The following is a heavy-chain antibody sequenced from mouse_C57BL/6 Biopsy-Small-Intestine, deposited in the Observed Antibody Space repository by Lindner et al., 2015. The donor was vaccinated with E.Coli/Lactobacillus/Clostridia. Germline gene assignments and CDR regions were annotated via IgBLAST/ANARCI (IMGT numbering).Heavy chain of an antibody. J-gene: IGHJ2*01. CDR2: ISSGGGDT. CDR1: GFTFSNYG. D-gene: IGHD4-1*01. V-gene: IGHV5-6*01. CDR3: ARHSNWDYFDY. Sequence: VQLQESGGDLVRPGGSLKLYCAASGFTFSNYGMSWVRQTPDKRLEWVAAISSGGGDTYYPDSVTGRFTISRDNAKNTLYLHMSSLRSEDTGMYYCARHSNWDYFDYWGQGTTLTVSS.